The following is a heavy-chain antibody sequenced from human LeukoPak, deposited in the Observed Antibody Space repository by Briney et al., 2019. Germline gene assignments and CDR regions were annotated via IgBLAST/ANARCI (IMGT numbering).Heavy chain of an antibody. CDR3: AKDYYDSSGYLDY. D-gene: IGHD3-22*01. CDR2: ISWNSGSI. Sequence: GGSLRLSCAASGFTFDDYAMHWVRQAPGKGLEWVSGISWNSGSIGYADSVKGRFTISRDNAKNSLYLQMNSLRAEDTALYYCAKDYYDSSGYLDYWGQGTLATVSS. CDR1: GFTFDDYA. J-gene: IGHJ4*02. V-gene: IGHV3-9*01.